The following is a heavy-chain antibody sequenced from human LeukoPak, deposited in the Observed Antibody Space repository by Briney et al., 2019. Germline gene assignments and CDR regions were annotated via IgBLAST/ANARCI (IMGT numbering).Heavy chain of an antibody. CDR2: IYPGDSDT. CDR1: GYTFTSYW. D-gene: IGHD6-19*01. J-gene: IGHJ5*02. Sequence: GESLEISCKASGYTFTSYWIVWVRQMPGKGLEWMGIIYPGDSDTRYSPSFQGQVTLSADKSISTAYLQWNSLKASDTAMYYCARFSDTSGCFDPWGQGILVTVSS. CDR3: ARFSDTSGCFDP. V-gene: IGHV5-51*01.